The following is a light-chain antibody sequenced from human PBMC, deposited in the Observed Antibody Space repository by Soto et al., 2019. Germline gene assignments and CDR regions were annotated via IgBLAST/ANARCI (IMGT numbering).Light chain of an antibody. Sequence: ETVMTQSPATLSVSPGERATLSCRASQSAHSNLAWYQQQSGQPPRLLVLGASTRATGVPARFSGSGSGTEFTLTISGLQSEDFAVYFCQQYGSWQLNIGVGTKVNIK. CDR2: GAS. CDR3: QQYGSWQLN. V-gene: IGKV3-15*01. J-gene: IGKJ4*01. CDR1: QSAHSN.